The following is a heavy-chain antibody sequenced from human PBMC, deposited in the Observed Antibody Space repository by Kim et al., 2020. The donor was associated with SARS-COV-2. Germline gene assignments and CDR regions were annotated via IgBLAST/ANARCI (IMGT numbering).Heavy chain of an antibody. V-gene: IGHV1-18*01. Sequence: ASVKVSCKASGYTFTSYGISWVRQAPGQGLEWMGWISAYNGNTNYAQKLQGRVTMTTDTSTSTAYMELRSLRSDDTAVYYCARGGYYYDSSGYYFWFDPWGQGTLVTVSS. CDR1: GYTFTSYG. D-gene: IGHD3-22*01. CDR3: ARGGYYYDSSGYYFWFDP. J-gene: IGHJ5*02. CDR2: ISAYNGNT.